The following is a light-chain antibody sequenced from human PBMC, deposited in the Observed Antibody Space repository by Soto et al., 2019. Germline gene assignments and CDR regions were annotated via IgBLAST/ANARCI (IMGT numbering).Light chain of an antibody. J-gene: IGLJ1*01. CDR3: SSYTTGSTLPWV. V-gene: IGLV2-14*01. Sequence: QSALTQPASVSGSPGQSITISCTGTSSDVGGYNYVSWYQQRPGKAPKLMIYEVSNRPSGVSNRFSGSKSGNTASLTISGLQTEDEADYYCSSYTTGSTLPWVFGTGTKVTVL. CDR2: EVS. CDR1: SSDVGGYNY.